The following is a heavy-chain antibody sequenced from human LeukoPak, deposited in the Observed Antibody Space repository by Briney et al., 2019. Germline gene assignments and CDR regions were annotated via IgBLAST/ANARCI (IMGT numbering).Heavy chain of an antibody. CDR1: GGSISSYY. Sequence: SETLSLTCTVSGGSISSYYWSWIWQPPGKGLEWIGYIYYSGSTNYNPSLKSRVTISVDTSKNQFSLKLSSVTAADTAVYYCARSGSVLSQIDYWGQGALVTVSS. D-gene: IGHD3-10*01. V-gene: IGHV4-59*01. CDR2: IYYSGST. CDR3: ARSGSVLSQIDY. J-gene: IGHJ4*02.